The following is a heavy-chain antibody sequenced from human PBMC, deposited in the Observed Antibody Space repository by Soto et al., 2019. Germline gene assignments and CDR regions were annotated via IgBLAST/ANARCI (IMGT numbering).Heavy chain of an antibody. Sequence: GESLKISCKGSGYSFTSYWIGWVRQMPGKGLECMGIIYPGDSDTRYSPSFQGQVTISADKSISTAYLQWSSLKASDTAMYYCARLRNYCLSLEFYYGMEVWGQGTTVTVS. CDR3: ARLRNYCLSLEFYYGMEV. CDR1: GYSFTSYW. J-gene: IGHJ6*02. CDR2: IYPGDSDT. V-gene: IGHV5-51*01. D-gene: IGHD3-10*01.